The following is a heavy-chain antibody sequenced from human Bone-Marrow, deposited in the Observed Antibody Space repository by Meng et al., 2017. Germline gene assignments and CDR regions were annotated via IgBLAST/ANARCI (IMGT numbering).Heavy chain of an antibody. CDR1: GFTFSSYI. Sequence: GGSLRLSCAASGFTFSSYIMNWVRQAPGKGLEWVSVISYDGSKTYYADSVKGRFTISRDNSKNTLYLQMHSLRAEDTAVYYCASGGMLTCESTPGDAFDIWGQGTMVTVSS. D-gene: IGHD3-10*02. V-gene: IGHV3-30*01. J-gene: IGHJ3*02. CDR3: ASGGMLTCESTPGDAFDI. CDR2: ISYDGSKT.